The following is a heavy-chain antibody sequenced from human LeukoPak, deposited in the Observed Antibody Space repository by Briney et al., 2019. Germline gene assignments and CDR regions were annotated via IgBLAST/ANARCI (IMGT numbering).Heavy chain of an antibody. V-gene: IGHV3-48*04. Sequence: GGSLRLSCAASGFTFSSYSMNWVRQAPGKGLEWVSYISSSSSTIYYADSVKGRFTISRDNAKNSLYLQMNSLRAGDTAVYYCARGIVGAKGSWYDYWGQGTLVTVSS. J-gene: IGHJ4*02. CDR3: ARGIVGAKGSWYDY. CDR2: ISSSSSTI. CDR1: GFTFSSYS. D-gene: IGHD1-26*01.